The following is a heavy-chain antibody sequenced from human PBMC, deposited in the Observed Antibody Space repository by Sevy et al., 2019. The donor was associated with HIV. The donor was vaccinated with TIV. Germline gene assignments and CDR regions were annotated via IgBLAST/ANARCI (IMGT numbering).Heavy chain of an antibody. J-gene: IGHJ4*02. Sequence: GGSLRLSCAASGFTFSANWMNWVRQAPGKGLEWVANIKGDGSEKHYGDSVEGRFTISRDNAKNLLYLQMNSLRVEDTAVYYCAHETFGRFESWGQGTLVTVSS. V-gene: IGHV3-7*01. CDR2: IKGDGSEK. D-gene: IGHD3-16*01. CDR1: GFTFSANW. CDR3: AHETFGRFES.